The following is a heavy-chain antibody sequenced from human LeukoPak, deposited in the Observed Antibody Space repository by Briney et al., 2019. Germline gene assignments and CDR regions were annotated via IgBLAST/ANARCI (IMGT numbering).Heavy chain of an antibody. CDR1: GFTSSSYA. CDR3: ARSTYGSGSYYNRH. J-gene: IGHJ4*02. Sequence: GGSLRLSCAASGFTSSSYAMHWVRQAPGKGLEWVAVISYDGSNKYYADSVKGRFTISRDNSKNTLYLQMNSLRAEDTAVYYCARSTYGSGSYYNRHWGQGTLVTVSS. V-gene: IGHV3-30-3*01. CDR2: ISYDGSNK. D-gene: IGHD3-10*01.